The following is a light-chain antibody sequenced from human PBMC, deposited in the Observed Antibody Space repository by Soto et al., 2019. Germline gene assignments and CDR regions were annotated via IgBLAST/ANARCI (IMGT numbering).Light chain of an antibody. CDR1: SGIDVASYT. J-gene: IGLJ1*01. Sequence: QLVLTQPASLSASPGASASLTCTLRSGIDVASYTIYWYQQKPGSPPHYLLRYNSDSNKHQGSGVSSRFSGSKDASANAGLLLISGLQSEDEPDYYCLIWHSSAYVFGTGTKLTVL. CDR2: YNSDSNK. V-gene: IGLV5-45*01. CDR3: LIWHSSAYV.